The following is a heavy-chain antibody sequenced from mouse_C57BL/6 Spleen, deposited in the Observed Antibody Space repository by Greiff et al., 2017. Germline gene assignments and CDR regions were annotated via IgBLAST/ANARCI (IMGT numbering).Heavy chain of an antibody. CDR3: AGGWDRGNFDY. CDR2: INPNYGTT. D-gene: IGHD4-1*01. J-gene: IGHJ2*01. Sequence: EVKLMESGPELVKPGASVKISCKASGYSFTDYNMNWVKQSNGKSLEWIGVINPNYGTTSYNQKFKGKATLTVDQSSSTAYMQLNSLTSEDSAVYYCAGGWDRGNFDYWGQGTTLTVSS. CDR1: GYSFTDYN. V-gene: IGHV1-39*01.